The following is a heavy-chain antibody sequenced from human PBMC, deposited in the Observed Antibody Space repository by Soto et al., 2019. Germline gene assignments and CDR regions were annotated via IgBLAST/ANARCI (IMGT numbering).Heavy chain of an antibody. Sequence: SETLSLTCNVSGGSISSSRSYCAWFRQPQGKELEWIANIFYAGNTYYNPSLKSRVTVSVDTSKNQFSLKLDSVTAADTAVYYCARQAAAPGIDLWFDPWGQGTLVTVSS. D-gene: IGHD6-13*01. J-gene: IGHJ5*02. CDR2: IFYAGNT. CDR3: ARQAAAPGIDLWFDP. CDR1: GGSISSSRSY. V-gene: IGHV4-39*01.